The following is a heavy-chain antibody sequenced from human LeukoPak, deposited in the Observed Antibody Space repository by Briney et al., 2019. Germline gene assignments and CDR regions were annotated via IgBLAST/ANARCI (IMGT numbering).Heavy chain of an antibody. Sequence: GGSLRLSXAASGFTFSSYAMSWVRQAPGKGLEWVSAISGSGGSTYYADSVKGRFTISRDNSKNTLYLQMNSLRAEDTAVYYCAIDGDSMVRGVLFDPWGQGTLVTVSS. CDR1: GFTFSSYA. D-gene: IGHD3-10*01. CDR3: AIDGDSMVRGVLFDP. J-gene: IGHJ5*02. CDR2: ISGSGGST. V-gene: IGHV3-23*01.